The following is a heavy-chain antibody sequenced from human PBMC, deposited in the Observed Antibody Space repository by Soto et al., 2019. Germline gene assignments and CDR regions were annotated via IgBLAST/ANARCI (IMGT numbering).Heavy chain of an antibody. CDR1: GFTFSSYA. Sequence: GGSLRLSCAASGFTFSSYAMSWVRQAPGKGLEWVSAISGSGGSTYYADSVKGRFTISRDNSKNTLYLQMNSLRAEDTAVYYCASTDLDIVVVVAAVLNFDYWGQGTLVTVSS. J-gene: IGHJ4*02. CDR3: ASTDLDIVVVVAAVLNFDY. V-gene: IGHV3-23*01. D-gene: IGHD2-15*01. CDR2: ISGSGGST.